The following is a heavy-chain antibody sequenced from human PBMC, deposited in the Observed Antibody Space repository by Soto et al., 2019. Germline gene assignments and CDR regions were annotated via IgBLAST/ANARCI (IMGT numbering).Heavy chain of an antibody. Sequence: VQLLESGGGLVQPGGSLRLSCAASGFTFSSYAISWVRQAPGQGLEWMGGIIPIFGTANYAQKFQGRVTITADESTSTAYMELSSLRSEDTAVYYCARGARNYYDSSGYSGEIDYWGQGTLVTVSS. CDR2: IIPIFGTA. V-gene: IGHV1-69*01. CDR3: ARGARNYYDSSGYSGEIDY. D-gene: IGHD3-22*01. J-gene: IGHJ4*02. CDR1: GFTFSSYA.